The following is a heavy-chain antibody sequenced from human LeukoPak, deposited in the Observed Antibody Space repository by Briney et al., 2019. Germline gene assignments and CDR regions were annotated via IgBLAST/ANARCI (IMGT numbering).Heavy chain of an antibody. J-gene: IGHJ4*02. CDR2: IYHSGRT. V-gene: IGHV4-38-2*01. D-gene: IGHD2-2*01. CDR1: DYSINSGHD. CDR3: ARHASPDIVIVPAATFDY. Sequence: SETLSLTCAVSDYSINSGHDWGWIRQPPGKGLEWIGSIYHSGRTYYNPSLKSRVTTSVDTSKNQFSLKLTSVTAADTAVYYCARHASPDIVIVPAATFDYWGQGTLVTVSS.